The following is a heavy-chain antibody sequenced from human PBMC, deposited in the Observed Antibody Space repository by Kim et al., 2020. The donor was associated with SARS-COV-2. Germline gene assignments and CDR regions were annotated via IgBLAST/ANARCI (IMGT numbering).Heavy chain of an antibody. J-gene: IGHJ4*02. CDR1: GFTFANSA. CDR3: AKDLCIGSGGSCFYDF. CDR2: ISWNSAAK. V-gene: IGHV3-9*01. D-gene: IGHD2-15*01. Sequence: GGSLRLSCAASGFTFANSAMHWVRQAPGKGLEWVSGISWNSAAKDYADSVKGRFTISRDNAKNSLYLQMNSLRAEDTALYYCAKDLCIGSGGSCFYDFWGQGTPVTVSS.